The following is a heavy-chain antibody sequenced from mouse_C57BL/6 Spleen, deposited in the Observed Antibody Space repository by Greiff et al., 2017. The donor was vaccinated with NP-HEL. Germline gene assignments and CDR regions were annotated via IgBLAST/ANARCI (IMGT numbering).Heavy chain of an antibody. CDR2: ISSGSSTI. V-gene: IGHV5-17*01. CDR1: GFTFSDYG. J-gene: IGHJ2*01. Sequence: EVMLVESGGGLVKPGGSLKLSCAASGFTFSDYGMHWVRQAPEKGLEWVAYISSGSSTIYYADTVKGRFTISRDNAKNTLFLQMTSLRSEDTAMYYCARGGYYYGSSHFDYWGQGTTLTVSS. CDR3: ARGGYYYGSSHFDY. D-gene: IGHD1-1*01.